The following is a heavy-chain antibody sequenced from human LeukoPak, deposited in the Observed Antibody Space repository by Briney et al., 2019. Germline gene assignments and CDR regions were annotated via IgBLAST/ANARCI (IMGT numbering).Heavy chain of an antibody. V-gene: IGHV1-18*01. J-gene: IGHJ5*02. CDR3: ASVRGVLAAGDP. D-gene: IGHD3-10*02. Sequence: ASVKVSCKASGYTFTSYGISWVRQAPGQGLEWMGWISAYNGNANYAQKLQGRVTMTTDTSTSTAYMELRSLRSADTAVYYCASVRGVLAAGDPWGQGTLVTVSS. CDR1: GYTFTSYG. CDR2: ISAYNGNA.